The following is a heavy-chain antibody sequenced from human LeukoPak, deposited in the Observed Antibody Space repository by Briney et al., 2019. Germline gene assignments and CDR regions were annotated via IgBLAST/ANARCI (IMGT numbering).Heavy chain of an antibody. Sequence: GGSLRHSCAASGLTLSKPWMSWVPHAPGKGLEWVARIKSKKDHRTPDYAAPVKDRISILRDDPKTTTYLQMNSLKTHDTTVYCCTRSPNTYYYNSSGVPVADFDIWGQGTMVPVSS. CDR3: TRSPNTYYYNSSGVPVADFDI. J-gene: IGHJ3*02. CDR2: IKSKKDHRTP. V-gene: IGHV3-15*01. CDR1: GLTLSKPW. D-gene: IGHD3-22*01.